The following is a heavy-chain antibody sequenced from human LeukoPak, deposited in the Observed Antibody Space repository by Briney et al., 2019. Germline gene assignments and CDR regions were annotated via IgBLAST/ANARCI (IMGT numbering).Heavy chain of an antibody. CDR1: GFTFSGFA. CDR3: VRLGGGDAFDI. V-gene: IGHV3-73*01. CDR2: IRSRANGYTT. Sequence: GGSLKLSCAASGFTFSGFAMHWVRQASGKGLEWVGRIRSRANGYTTAYGASVKGRFTFSRDDSKRSAFVQMSSLKTEDTAVYYCVRLGGGDAFDIWGPGTRVTVSS. J-gene: IGHJ3*02. D-gene: IGHD2-15*01.